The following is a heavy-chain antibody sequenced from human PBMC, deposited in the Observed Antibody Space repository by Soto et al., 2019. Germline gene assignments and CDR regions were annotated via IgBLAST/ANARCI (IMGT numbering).Heavy chain of an antibody. CDR3: ARERWLQLMAFDY. CDR1: GFTFSSYG. CDR2: IWYDGSNK. D-gene: IGHD5-12*01. V-gene: IGHV3-33*01. J-gene: IGHJ4*02. Sequence: QVQLVESGGGVVQPGRSLRLSCAASGFTFSSYGMHWVRQAPGKGLEWVAVIWYDGSNKYYADSVKGRFTISSDNSKNTLYLQMNSLRAEDTAVYYCARERWLQLMAFDYWGQGTLVTVSS.